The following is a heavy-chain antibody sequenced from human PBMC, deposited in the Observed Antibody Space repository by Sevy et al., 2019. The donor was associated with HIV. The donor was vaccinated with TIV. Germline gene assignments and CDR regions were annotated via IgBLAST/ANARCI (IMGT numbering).Heavy chain of an antibody. CDR3: AINSGSYYYYYYMDV. D-gene: IGHD1-26*01. CDR2: IIPIFGTA. Sequence: ASVKVSCKASGGTFSSYAISWVRQAPGQGLEWMGGIIPIFGTANYAQKFQGRVTITADKSTSTAYMELSSLRSEDTAEYYCAINSGSYYYYYYMDVWGKGTTVTVSS. V-gene: IGHV1-69*06. CDR1: GGTFSSYA. J-gene: IGHJ6*03.